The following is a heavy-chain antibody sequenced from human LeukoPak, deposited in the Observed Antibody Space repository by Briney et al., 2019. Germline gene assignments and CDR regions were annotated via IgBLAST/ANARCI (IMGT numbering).Heavy chain of an antibody. J-gene: IGHJ2*01. CDR3: ARDQGYSSSWTYWYFDL. D-gene: IGHD6-13*01. CDR1: GGSISSYY. CDR2: IYYSGST. V-gene: IGHV4-59*01. Sequence: SETLSLTCTVSGGSISSYYWSWIRQPPGKGLEWIGYIYYSGSTNYNPSLKSRVTISVDTSKIQFSLKLSSVTAADTAVYYCARDQGYSSSWTYWYFDLWGRGTLVTVSS.